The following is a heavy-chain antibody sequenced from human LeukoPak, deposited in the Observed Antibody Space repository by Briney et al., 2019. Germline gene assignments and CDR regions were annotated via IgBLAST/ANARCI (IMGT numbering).Heavy chain of an antibody. CDR1: GYTFTGYY. Sequence: ASVKVSYKASGYTFTGYYMHWVRQAPGQGLEWMGWINPNSGGTNYAQKFQGRVTMTRDTSISTAYMELSRLRSDDTAVYYCARESRYCSSTSCPFRDAFDIWGQGTMVTVSS. J-gene: IGHJ3*02. CDR3: ARESRYCSSTSCPFRDAFDI. CDR2: INPNSGGT. V-gene: IGHV1-2*02. D-gene: IGHD2-2*01.